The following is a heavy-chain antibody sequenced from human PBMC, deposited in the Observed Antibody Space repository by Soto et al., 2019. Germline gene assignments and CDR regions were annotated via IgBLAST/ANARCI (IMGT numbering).Heavy chain of an antibody. J-gene: IGHJ2*01. D-gene: IGHD6-19*01. V-gene: IGHV3-15*07. CDR2: IKSKTDGGTT. CDR3: TTAVLAGLNWYFDL. Sequence: EVQLVESGGGLVKPGGSLRLSCAASGFTFSNAWMNWVRQAPGKGLEWVGRIKSKTDGGTTDYAAPVKGRFTISRDDSKNTLYLQMNSLKTEDTAVYYCTTAVLAGLNWYFDLWGRGTLVTVSS. CDR1: GFTFSNAW.